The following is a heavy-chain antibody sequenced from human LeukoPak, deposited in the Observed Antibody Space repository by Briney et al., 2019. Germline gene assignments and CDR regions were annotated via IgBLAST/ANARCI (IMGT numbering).Heavy chain of an antibody. CDR2: INHSGST. V-gene: IGHV4-34*01. Sequence: SETLSLTCAVYGGSFSGYYWSWIRQPPGKGLEWIGEINHSGSTNYNPSLKSRVTISVDTSKNQLSLKLSSVTAADTAVYYCASVVVEGYNSYFDYWGQGTLVTVSS. CDR3: ASVVVEGYNSYFDY. J-gene: IGHJ4*02. CDR1: GGSFSGYY. D-gene: IGHD5-24*01.